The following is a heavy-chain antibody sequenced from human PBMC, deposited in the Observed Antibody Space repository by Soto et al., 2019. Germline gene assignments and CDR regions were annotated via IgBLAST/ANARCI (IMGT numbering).Heavy chain of an antibody. CDR3: AKGPSYYDFWSGYGDAFDI. J-gene: IGHJ3*02. Sequence: GGSLRPSCAASGFTFSSYGMHWVRQAPGKGLEWVAVISYDGSNKYYADSVKGRFTISRDNSKNTLYLQMNSLRAEDTAVYYCAKGPSYYDFWSGYGDAFDIWGQGTMVTVSS. D-gene: IGHD3-3*01. V-gene: IGHV3-30*18. CDR1: GFTFSSYG. CDR2: ISYDGSNK.